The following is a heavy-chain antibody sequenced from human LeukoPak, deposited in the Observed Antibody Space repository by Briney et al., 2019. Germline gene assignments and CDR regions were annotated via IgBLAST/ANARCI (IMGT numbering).Heavy chain of an antibody. CDR3: AKDYDILTGYYTQYYFDY. J-gene: IGHJ4*02. Sequence: GGSLRLSCAASGFTFSSYATSWVRQAPGKGLEWVSAISGSGGSTYYADSVKGRFTISRDNSKNTLYLQMNSLRAEDTAVYYCAKDYDILTGYYTQYYFDYWGQGTLVTVSS. V-gene: IGHV3-23*01. CDR2: ISGSGGST. CDR1: GFTFSSYA. D-gene: IGHD3-9*01.